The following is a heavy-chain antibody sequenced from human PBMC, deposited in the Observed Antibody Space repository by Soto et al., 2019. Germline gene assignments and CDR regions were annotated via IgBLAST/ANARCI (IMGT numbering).Heavy chain of an antibody. V-gene: IGHV1-58*01. Sequence: VKVSCKASGFTFTSSAVQWVRQARGQRLEWIGWIVVGSGNTNYAQKFQERVTITRDMSTSTAYMELSSLRSEDTAVYYCAATPTYYYDSSGYYFDYWGQGTLVT. J-gene: IGHJ4*02. D-gene: IGHD3-22*01. CDR2: IVVGSGNT. CDR1: GFTFTSSA. CDR3: AATPTYYYDSSGYYFDY.